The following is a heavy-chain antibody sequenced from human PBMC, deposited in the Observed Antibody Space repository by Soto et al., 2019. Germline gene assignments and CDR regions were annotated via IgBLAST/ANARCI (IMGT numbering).Heavy chain of an antibody. J-gene: IGHJ4*02. CDR2: ISGSGGST. V-gene: IGHV3-23*01. Sequence: PGGPLRLSCTASGVTFSSYAMSWVRQAPGKGLEWVSAISGSGGSTYYADSVKGRFTISRDNSKNTLYLQMNSLRAEDTAVYYCAKDPLEIQLWPKYYLDCWGQGTLVTV. CDR3: AKDPLEIQLWPKYYLDC. D-gene: IGHD5-18*01. CDR1: GVTFSSYA.